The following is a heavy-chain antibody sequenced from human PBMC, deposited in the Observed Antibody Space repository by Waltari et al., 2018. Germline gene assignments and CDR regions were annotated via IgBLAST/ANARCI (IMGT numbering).Heavy chain of an antibody. CDR3: ARDTPAPRITGATSVDY. CDR2: IYHSGST. CDR1: GYSISSGYY. V-gene: IGHV4-38-2*02. J-gene: IGHJ4*02. D-gene: IGHD1-20*01. Sequence: QVQLQESGPGLVKPSETLSLTCAVSGYSISSGYYWGWIRQPPGKGLEWIGIIYHSGSTFYNPSLKSRVTISVDTSKNQFSLKLSSVTAADTAVYYCARDTPAPRITGATSVDYWGQGTLVTVSS.